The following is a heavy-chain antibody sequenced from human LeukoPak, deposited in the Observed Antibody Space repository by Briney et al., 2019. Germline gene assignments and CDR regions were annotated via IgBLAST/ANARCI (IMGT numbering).Heavy chain of an antibody. CDR1: GGTFSSYA. CDR2: IIPIFGTA. J-gene: IGHJ6*03. D-gene: IGHD6-6*01. Sequence: SVKVSCKASGGTFSSYAISWVRQAPGQGLEWMGGIIPIFGTANYAQKFQGRVTITADESTSTAYMELSSLRSEDTAVYYCARAVGAARPLYYSYYMDVWGKGTTVTVSS. V-gene: IGHV1-69*13. CDR3: ARAVGAARPLYYSYYMDV.